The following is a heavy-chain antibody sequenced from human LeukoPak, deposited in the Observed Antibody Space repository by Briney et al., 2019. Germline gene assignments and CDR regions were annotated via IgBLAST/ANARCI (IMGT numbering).Heavy chain of an antibody. CDR1: GYTFSDYY. Sequence: ASVKVSCKTSGYTFSDYYVHWVRQAPGQGLEWMGYIVADTGGVDFDRRFQGRVTMTRDKATRTLYMELSNLRSDDTAVYYCSTEDKYCTGANCGKYWGQGALVTVSS. J-gene: IGHJ4*02. CDR2: IVADTGGV. V-gene: IGHV1-2*02. D-gene: IGHD2-8*02. CDR3: STEDKYCTGANCGKY.